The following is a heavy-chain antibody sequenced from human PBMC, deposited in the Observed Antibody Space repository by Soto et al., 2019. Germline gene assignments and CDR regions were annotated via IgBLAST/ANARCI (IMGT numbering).Heavy chain of an antibody. Sequence: EVQLVESGGGLVQPGGSLRLSCAASGFTFSDHYMDWVCQAPGKGLEWVGRTRNKANSYTTEYAASVKGRFTISRDDSKNSLYLQMNSLKTEDTAVYYCARANGLLWFGELGAFDIWGQGTMVTVSS. J-gene: IGHJ3*02. CDR3: ARANGLLWFGELGAFDI. CDR1: GFTFSDHY. V-gene: IGHV3-72*01. D-gene: IGHD3-10*01. CDR2: TRNKANSYTT.